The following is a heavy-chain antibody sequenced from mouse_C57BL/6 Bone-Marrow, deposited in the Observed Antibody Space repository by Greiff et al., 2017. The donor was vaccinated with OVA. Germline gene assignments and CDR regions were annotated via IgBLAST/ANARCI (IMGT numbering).Heavy chain of an antibody. CDR1: GYTFTEYT. CDR3: ERQGAYYSNYLAWFAY. V-gene: IGHV1-62-2*01. Sequence: VQLQQSGAELVKPGASVKLSCKASGYTFTEYTIHWVKQRSGQGLEWIGWFYPGSGSIKYNEKFKDKATLTADKSSSTAYMELSRLTSEDSAVFFYERQGAYYSNYLAWFAYWGQGTLVTVSA. CDR2: FYPGSGSI. D-gene: IGHD2-5*01. J-gene: IGHJ3*01.